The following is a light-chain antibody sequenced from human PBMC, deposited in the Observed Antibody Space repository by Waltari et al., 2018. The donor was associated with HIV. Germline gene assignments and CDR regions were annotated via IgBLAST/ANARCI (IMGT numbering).Light chain of an antibody. CDR3: AAWDDSLSAAEV. CDR1: SPNLGSNY. J-gene: IGLJ2*01. Sequence: QPVLPQPPSASGTPGQRVTISCSGSSPNLGSNYVYWYQQLPGTAPKLLIYSNNQRPSGVPDRFSGSKSGTSASLAISVLRSEDEADYYCAAWDDSLSAAEVFGGGTKLTVL. V-gene: IGLV1-47*02. CDR2: SNN.